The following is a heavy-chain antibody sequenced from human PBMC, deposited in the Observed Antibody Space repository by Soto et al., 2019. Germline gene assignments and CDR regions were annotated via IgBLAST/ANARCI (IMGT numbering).Heavy chain of an antibody. J-gene: IGHJ4*02. D-gene: IGHD1-26*01. V-gene: IGHV3-30*13. CDR3: ARDDEHGRNCDLAY. Sequence: QVQLVQSGGAVVQPGRSLRLSCAASGFNFNTYFMHWVRQAPGKGLGWVAMILPNGREKEYADTVKGRFTISRDNSNNRTYLQMDSLRPEDTAVYYCARDDEHGRNCDLAYWGQGALVTVSS. CDR1: GFNFNTYF. CDR2: ILPNGREK.